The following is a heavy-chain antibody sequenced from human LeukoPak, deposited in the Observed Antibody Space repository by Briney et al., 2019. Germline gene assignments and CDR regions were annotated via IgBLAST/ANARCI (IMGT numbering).Heavy chain of an antibody. D-gene: IGHD6-19*01. CDR1: GFTLSSYG. CDR3: AKEEVAGTSAQYFRH. Sequence: PGGSLRLSCAASGFTLSSYGMHWVRQAPGKGLEWVAFIGYDGTNKYYADSVKGRFTISRDNSKNTLFIQMNSLRAEDTAIYYCAKEEVAGTSAQYFRHWGQGTLVTVSS. V-gene: IGHV3-30*02. CDR2: IGYDGTNK. J-gene: IGHJ1*01.